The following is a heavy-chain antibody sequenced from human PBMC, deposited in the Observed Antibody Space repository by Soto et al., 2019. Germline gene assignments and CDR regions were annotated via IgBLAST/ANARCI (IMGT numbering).Heavy chain of an antibody. J-gene: IGHJ3*02. V-gene: IGHV3-21*01. CDR2: ISSSSSYI. Sequence: PGGSLRLSCAASGFTVSSNYMSWVRQAPGKGLEWVSSISSSSSYIYYADSVKGRFTISRDNAKNSLYLQMNSLRAEDTAVYYCARSKPYYYDSSGYFGASDAFDIWGQGTMVTVSS. D-gene: IGHD3-22*01. CDR1: GFTVSSNY. CDR3: ARSKPYYYDSSGYFGASDAFDI.